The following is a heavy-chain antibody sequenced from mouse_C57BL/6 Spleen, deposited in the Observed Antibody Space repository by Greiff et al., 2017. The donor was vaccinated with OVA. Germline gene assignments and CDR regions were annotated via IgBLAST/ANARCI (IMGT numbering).Heavy chain of an antibody. CDR3: ARYGSAAPYYFDY. Sequence: VQLQQSGPELVKPGASVKISCKASGYSFTDYNMNWVKQSNGKSLEWIGVINPNHGTTSYNQKFKGKATLTVDQSSSTAYMPLNSLTSEDSAVYYCARYGSAAPYYFDYWGQGTTLTVSS. CDR2: INPNHGTT. D-gene: IGHD1-1*01. V-gene: IGHV1-39*01. J-gene: IGHJ2*01. CDR1: GYSFTDYN.